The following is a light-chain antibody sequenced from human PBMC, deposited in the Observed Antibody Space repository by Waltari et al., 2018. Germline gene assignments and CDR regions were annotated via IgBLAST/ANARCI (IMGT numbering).Light chain of an antibody. CDR1: RSDVGSSNL. J-gene: IGLJ3*02. CDR3: CSYAGSSTWV. CDR2: EGS. V-gene: IGLV2-23*01. Sequence: QSALTQPDSVSGSPGQSITISCTGTRSDVGSSNLVSWYQQHPGKAPKLMIYEGSKRPSGVSNRFSGSKSGNTASLTISGLQAEDEADYYCCSYAGSSTWVFGGGTKLTVL.